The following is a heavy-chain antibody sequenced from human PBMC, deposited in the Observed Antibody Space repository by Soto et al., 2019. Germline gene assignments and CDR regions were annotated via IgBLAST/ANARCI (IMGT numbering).Heavy chain of an antibody. CDR1: GYTLTELS. D-gene: IGHD3-16*01. CDR2: FDPEDGET. Sequence: ASVKVSCKVSGYTLTELSMHWVRQAPGKGLEWMGGFDPEDGETIYAQKFQGRVTMTEDTSTDTAYMELSSLRSEDTAVYYCATDLGGGGFDAFDIWGQVTRVTVSS. V-gene: IGHV1-24*01. J-gene: IGHJ3*02. CDR3: ATDLGGGGFDAFDI.